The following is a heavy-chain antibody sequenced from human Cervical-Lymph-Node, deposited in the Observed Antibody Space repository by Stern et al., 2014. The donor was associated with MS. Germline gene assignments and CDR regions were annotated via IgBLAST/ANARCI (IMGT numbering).Heavy chain of an antibody. CDR3: AKDRRVERYGDALDI. CDR2: INDSGRST. Sequence: VQLVESGGALVQPGESLRLSCAASGVTFSNYAMSWVRQAPGKGLEWVSTINDSGRSTYYADSVKGRFTISRDNSKNTLYLQMNSLRAEDTAVYYCAKDRRVERYGDALDIWGQGTMVTVSS. V-gene: IGHV3-23*04. D-gene: IGHD1-1*01. J-gene: IGHJ3*02. CDR1: GVTFSNYA.